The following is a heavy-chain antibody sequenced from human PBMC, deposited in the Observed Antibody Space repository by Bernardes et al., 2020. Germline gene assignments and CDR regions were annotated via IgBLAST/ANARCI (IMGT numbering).Heavy chain of an antibody. CDR3: ARDVGGTDWRFGFDG. V-gene: IGHV3-21*05. J-gene: IGHJ3*01. CDR2: ISGGGMYI. D-gene: IGHD3-9*01. CDR1: GFISGKEP. Sequence: GRSLRPSRVVAGFISGKEPFSWFRQVPGKGMEWVSGISGGGMYIYCGDSVRGRFTTSRDNTRTSVFLQMESLRAEDTAVYYCARDVGGTDWRFGFDGWGPGTTVHVPS.